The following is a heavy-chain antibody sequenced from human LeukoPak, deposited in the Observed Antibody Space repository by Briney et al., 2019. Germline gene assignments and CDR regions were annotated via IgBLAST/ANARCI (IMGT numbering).Heavy chain of an antibody. CDR2: ISWNSGSI. CDR1: GFTFDDYA. J-gene: IGHJ3*02. D-gene: IGHD6-13*01. Sequence: GGSLRLSCAASGFTFDDYAMHWVRQAPGKGLEWVSGISWNSGSIGYADSVKGRFTISRDNAKNSLYLQMNTLRAEDMALYYCAKGYRTSWFDAFDIWGQGTMVTVSS. CDR3: AKGYRTSWFDAFDI. V-gene: IGHV3-9*03.